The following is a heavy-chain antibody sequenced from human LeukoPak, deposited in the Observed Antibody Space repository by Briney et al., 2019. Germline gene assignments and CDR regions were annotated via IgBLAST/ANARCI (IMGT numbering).Heavy chain of an antibody. Sequence: SVKVSCKASGYTFTGYYMNWVRQAPGQGLEWMGGIIPIFGTANYAQKFQGRVTITADESTSTAYMELSSLRSEDTAVYYCARGSEGDYNDYWGQGTLVTVSS. CDR2: IIPIFGTA. CDR3: ARGSEGDYNDY. CDR1: GYTFTGYY. V-gene: IGHV1-69*13. J-gene: IGHJ4*02. D-gene: IGHD4-17*01.